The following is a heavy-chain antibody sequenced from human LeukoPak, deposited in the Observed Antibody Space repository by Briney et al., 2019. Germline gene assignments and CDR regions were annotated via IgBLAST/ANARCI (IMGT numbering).Heavy chain of an antibody. V-gene: IGHV4-39*02. D-gene: IGHD3-10*01. CDR1: GGSVSSGDYY. CDR3: ARRVYGPGRQDY. Sequence: SETLSLTCTVSGGSVSSGDYYWGWIRQPPGKGLEWIGNTYYTGSAHYNPSLKSRVTISVDTSKNHFSLKLTSVTAADAAVYYCARRVYGPGRQDYWGQGTLVTVSS. CDR2: TYYTGSA. J-gene: IGHJ4*02.